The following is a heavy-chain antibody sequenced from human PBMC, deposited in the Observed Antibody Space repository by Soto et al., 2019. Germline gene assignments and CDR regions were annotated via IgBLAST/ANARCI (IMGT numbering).Heavy chain of an antibody. CDR1: GGTFSSYT. CDR3: ARSRDYGDYLFPFDP. V-gene: IGHV1-69*02. Sequence: QVQLVQSGAEVKKPGPSVKVSCKASGGTFSSYTISWVRQAPGQGLEWMGRIIPILGIANYAQKFQGRVTITAAKSTTKAYMELSSLRSEDTAVYYCARSRDYGDYLFPFDPWGQGTLVTVSS. J-gene: IGHJ5*02. D-gene: IGHD4-17*01. CDR2: IIPILGIA.